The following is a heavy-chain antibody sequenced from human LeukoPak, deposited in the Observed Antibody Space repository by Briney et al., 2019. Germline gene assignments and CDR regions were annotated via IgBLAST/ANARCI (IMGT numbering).Heavy chain of an antibody. D-gene: IGHD3-16*01. Sequence: SETLSLTCTVSGVSVRRHYWIWLRQPPGKGLEWVEHISYSGDTNYNPSLKSRVTISLSTSKNQFSLRLSSVTAADTAVYYCARDGGGDEGWDYWGHGTLVTVSS. V-gene: IGHV4-59*02. CDR3: ARDGGGDEGWDY. CDR1: GVSVRRHY. J-gene: IGHJ4*01. CDR2: ISYSGDT.